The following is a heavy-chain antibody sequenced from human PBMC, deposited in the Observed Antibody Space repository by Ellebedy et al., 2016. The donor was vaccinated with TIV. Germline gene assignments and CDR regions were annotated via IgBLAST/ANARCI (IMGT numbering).Heavy chain of an antibody. CDR3: ARLEGGDTGAQYFPQ. CDR1: GGSFSDYY. Sequence: MPSETLSLTCTVSGGSFSDYYCSWLRQFPGKGLEWIGYIDHTWNTNYNPSLKSRVTMSVDTSRNQFSLKLSSVIAAATAVYYCARLEGGDTGAQYFPQWGPGTPVAVSS. D-gene: IGHD5-18*01. J-gene: IGHJ1*01. CDR2: IDHTWNT. V-gene: IGHV4-59*08.